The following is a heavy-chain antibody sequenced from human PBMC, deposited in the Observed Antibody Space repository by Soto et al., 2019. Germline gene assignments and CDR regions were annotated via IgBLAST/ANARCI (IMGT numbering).Heavy chain of an antibody. CDR2: IYYSGTT. D-gene: IGHD6-13*01. J-gene: IGHJ4*02. CDR1: GGSISGYY. V-gene: IGHV4-59*01. Sequence: PSETLSLTCTVSGGSISGYYWSWIRQPPGKGLEWIGYIYYSGTTSYNPSLNSRITMSVDTSKNQFSLKLSSVTAADTAVYYCARERGSSSPFFDYWGQGTLVTVSS. CDR3: ARERGSSSPFFDY.